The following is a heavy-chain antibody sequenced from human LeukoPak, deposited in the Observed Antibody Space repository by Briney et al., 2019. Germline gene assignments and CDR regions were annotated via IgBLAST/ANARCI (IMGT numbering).Heavy chain of an antibody. CDR1: GFTFDDYA. CDR2: ISWNSGSI. Sequence: PGGSLRLSCAASGFTFDDYAMHWVRQAPGKGLEWVSGISWNSGSIGYADSVKGRFTISRDNAKNSLYLQMNSLRAEDTALYYCAKDDMTTVTTGLDYWGQGTLVTVSS. CDR3: AKDDMTTVTTGLDY. V-gene: IGHV3-9*01. D-gene: IGHD4-17*01. J-gene: IGHJ4*02.